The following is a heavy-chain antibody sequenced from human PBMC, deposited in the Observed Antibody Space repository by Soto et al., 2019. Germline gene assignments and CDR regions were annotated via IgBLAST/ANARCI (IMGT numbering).Heavy chain of an antibody. CDR1: GFTFSNYA. D-gene: IGHD6-19*01. J-gene: IGHJ4*01. Sequence: GGSLRLSCAASGFTFSNYAMSWVRQAPGKGLEWVSGLSDGGGSTFYADSVKGRFTISRDNAKNTLYLQMDSLRPEDTAVYYCAKEIAVAGDLDYWGHGTLVTVSS. V-gene: IGHV3-23*01. CDR2: LSDGGGST. CDR3: AKEIAVAGDLDY.